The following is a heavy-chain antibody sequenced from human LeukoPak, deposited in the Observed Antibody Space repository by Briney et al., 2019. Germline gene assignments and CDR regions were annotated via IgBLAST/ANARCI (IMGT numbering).Heavy chain of an antibody. Sequence: GGSLRLSCAASGFTFSSYWMSWVRQAPGKGLEWVANIKQDGSEKYYVDSVKGRFTISRDNAKNSLYLQMNSLRAEDTAVYYCASLRFLEWSPLDYWGQGTLVTVSS. CDR2: IKQDGSEK. CDR3: ASLRFLEWSPLDY. V-gene: IGHV3-7*01. CDR1: GFTFSSYW. D-gene: IGHD3-3*01. J-gene: IGHJ4*02.